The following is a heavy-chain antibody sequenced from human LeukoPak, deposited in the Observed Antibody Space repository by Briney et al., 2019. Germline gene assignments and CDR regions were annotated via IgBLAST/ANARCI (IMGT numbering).Heavy chain of an antibody. CDR2: INHSGST. CDR1: GGSFSGYY. D-gene: IGHD3-22*01. Sequence: GSLRLSCAVYGGSFSGYYWSWIRQPPGKGLEWIGEINHSGSTNYNPSLKSRVTISVDTSKNQFSLKLSSVTAADTAVYYCARDQYDSSGYYSYWGPGTLVTVSS. V-gene: IGHV4-34*01. J-gene: IGHJ4*02. CDR3: ARDQYDSSGYYSY.